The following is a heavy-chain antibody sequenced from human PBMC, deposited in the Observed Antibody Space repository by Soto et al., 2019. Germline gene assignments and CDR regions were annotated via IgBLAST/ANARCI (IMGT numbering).Heavy chain of an antibody. D-gene: IGHD2-2*01. J-gene: IGHJ5*02. CDR3: GRSDCTSTSCYVVWFDP. CDR1: GFSFSNYG. V-gene: IGHV3-21*01. Sequence: EVQLVESGGGLVKPGGSLRLSCAASGFSFSNYGMNWVRQAPGKGLEWVSSISSSSSYISYADSVKGRFTISRDNAKNSVYLQMNSLRAEDTAVYYCGRSDCTSTSCYVVWFDPWGQGTLVTVSS. CDR2: ISSSSSYI.